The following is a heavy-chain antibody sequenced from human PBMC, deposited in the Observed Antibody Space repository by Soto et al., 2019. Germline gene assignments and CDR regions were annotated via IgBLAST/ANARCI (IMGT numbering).Heavy chain of an antibody. J-gene: IGHJ3*02. CDR1: GGSISSSRYY. CDR3: ARRLESFYDVYSGSSAFDI. CDR2: VFYSGTT. Sequence: SETLSLTCTVSGGSISSSRYYWGWIRQPPGKGLEWIGSVFYSGTTFYHPSLKSRVTISVDTSKNQFSLKLRSVTAADTAVYYCARRLESFYDVYSGSSAFDIWGQGKMVTFS. V-gene: IGHV4-39*01. D-gene: IGHD3-10*01.